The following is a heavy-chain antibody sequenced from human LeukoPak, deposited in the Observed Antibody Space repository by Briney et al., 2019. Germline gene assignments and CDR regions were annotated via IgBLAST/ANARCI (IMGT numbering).Heavy chain of an antibody. CDR3: ARAGVEYYCDSSGYFDY. Sequence: SETLSLTCTVSGDSISTYYWSWIRQPPGKGLEWIGYIYYSGSTNYNPSLKSRVTISVDTSKNQFSLKLSSVTAADTAVYYCARAGVEYYCDSSGYFDYWGQGTLVTVSS. CDR1: GDSISTYY. J-gene: IGHJ4*02. D-gene: IGHD3-22*01. V-gene: IGHV4-59*12. CDR2: IYYSGST.